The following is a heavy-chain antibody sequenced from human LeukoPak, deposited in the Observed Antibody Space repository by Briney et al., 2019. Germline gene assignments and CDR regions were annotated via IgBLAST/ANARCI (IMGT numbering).Heavy chain of an antibody. CDR1: GDSITSYF. CDR2: IFSSGSA. V-gene: IGHV4-59*08. Sequence: SETLSLTCTVSGDSITSYFWSWIRQPPGKGLEWIGYIFSSGSASYNPSLKSRATLSIDTSKSQFSLNLTSVTAADTAFYYCARAGNTWFDPWGQGTLVTVSS. J-gene: IGHJ5*02. CDR3: ARAGNTWFDP.